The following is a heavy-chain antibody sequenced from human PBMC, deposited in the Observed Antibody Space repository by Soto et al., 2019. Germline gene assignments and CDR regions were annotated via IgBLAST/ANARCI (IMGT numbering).Heavy chain of an antibody. Sequence: GGSLILSCAASGFTFSGSPMHWARQASGKGLEWVGRIRSKASSYATAYAASVKGRFTISRDDSKNTAYLQMNSLKTEDTAVYYCTRHDSSYDFWSGSPPRYGMDVWGQGTTVTVSS. D-gene: IGHD3-3*01. V-gene: IGHV3-73*01. CDR1: GFTFSGSP. CDR3: TRHDSSYDFWSGSPPRYGMDV. CDR2: IRSKASSYAT. J-gene: IGHJ6*02.